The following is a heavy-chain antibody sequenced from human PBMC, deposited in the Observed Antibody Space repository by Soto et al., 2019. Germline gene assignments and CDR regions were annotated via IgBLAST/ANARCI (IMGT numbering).Heavy chain of an antibody. CDR3: YINGF. CDR1: GDSISSYN. J-gene: IGHJ1*01. CDR2: FYYGGGT. Sequence: SETLSLTCTVSGDSISSYNLAWIRQPPGKGLEWIGYFYYGGGTSYNPSLKSRVTISVDTSKKQFSLSLSSVTAADTAVYYCYINGFWGKGTLVTVSS. V-gene: IGHV4-59*08. D-gene: IGHD2-8*01.